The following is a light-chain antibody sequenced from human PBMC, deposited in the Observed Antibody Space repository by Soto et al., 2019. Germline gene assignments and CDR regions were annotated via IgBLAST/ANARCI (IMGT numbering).Light chain of an antibody. CDR1: QSNSSY. J-gene: IGKJ1*01. Sequence: DIQMTQSPSYLSASVGDRVTITCRASQSNSSYVNWYQQKPGQAPRLLIYAASTLHSGVPSRFSGSGSGTDFTLTINSLQPEDLATYYCQQSHVTPRTFGQGTKVQIK. CDR3: QQSHVTPRT. CDR2: AAS. V-gene: IGKV1-39*01.